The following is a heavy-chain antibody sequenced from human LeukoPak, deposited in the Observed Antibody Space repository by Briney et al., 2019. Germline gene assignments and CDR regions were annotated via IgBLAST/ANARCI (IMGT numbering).Heavy chain of an antibody. J-gene: IGHJ3*02. CDR2: IYYSGST. V-gene: IGHV4-59*01. CDR1: GGSISGYY. Sequence: PSETLSLTCTVSGGSISGYYWSWIRQPPGKGLEYIGYIYYSGSTNYNPSLKSRVTISVDTSKNQFSLKLSSVTAADTAVYYCARDGGADMGYSSGSFGAFDIWGQGTMVTVSS. D-gene: IGHD5-18*01. CDR3: ARDGGADMGYSSGSFGAFDI.